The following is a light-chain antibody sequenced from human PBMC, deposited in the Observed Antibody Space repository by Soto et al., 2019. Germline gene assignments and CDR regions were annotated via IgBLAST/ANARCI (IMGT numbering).Light chain of an antibody. J-gene: IGKJ5*01. CDR3: QQRSNWPPIT. Sequence: EIVLTQSPGTLSLSPGERATLPCSASQSVSSSYLAWYQQKPGQAPRLLIYDASNRATGIPARFSGSGSGTDFTLTISSLEPEDFAVYYCQQRSNWPPITFGQGTRLEI. V-gene: IGKV3D-20*02. CDR2: DAS. CDR1: QSVSSSY.